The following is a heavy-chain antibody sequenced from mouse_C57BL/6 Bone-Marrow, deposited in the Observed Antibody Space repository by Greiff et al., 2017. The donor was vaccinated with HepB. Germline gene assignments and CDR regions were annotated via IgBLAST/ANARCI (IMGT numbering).Heavy chain of an antibody. V-gene: IGHV1-69*01. CDR3: ARTYYDYGGYAMDY. D-gene: IGHD2-4*01. CDR1: GYTFTSYW. CDR2: IDPSDSYT. J-gene: IGHJ4*01. Sequence: QVQLQQPGAELVMPGASVKLSCKASGYTFTSYWMHWVKQRPGQGLEWIGEIDPSDSYTNSNQKFKGKSTLSVDNSSSTAYMQLSSLTSEDSAVYYCARTYYDYGGYAMDYWGQGTSVTVSS.